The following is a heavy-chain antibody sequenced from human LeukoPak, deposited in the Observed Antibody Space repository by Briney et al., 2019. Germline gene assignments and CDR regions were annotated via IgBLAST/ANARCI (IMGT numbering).Heavy chain of an antibody. Sequence: PSETLSLTCAVSGGSISSGGYSWSWIRQPPGKGLEWIGYIYHSGSTYYNPSLKGRVTISVDRSKNQFSLKLSSVTAADTAVYYCARASSWGYFDYWGQGTLVTVSS. CDR2: IYHSGST. D-gene: IGHD3-16*01. CDR1: GGSISSGGYS. V-gene: IGHV4-30-2*01. J-gene: IGHJ4*02. CDR3: ARASSWGYFDY.